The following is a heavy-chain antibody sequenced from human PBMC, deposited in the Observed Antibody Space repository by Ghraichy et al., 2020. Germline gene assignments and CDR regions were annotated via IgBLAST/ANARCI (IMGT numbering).Heavy chain of an antibody. CDR3: ARTVDYDFWSGFYPLPPYYFDY. J-gene: IGHJ4*02. Sequence: GPTLVKPTETLTLTCTVSGFSLSNAKMGVSWIRQPPGKALEWLAHIFSNDEKAYSTSLKSRLTISKDTSKSQVVLTMTNMDPVDTATYSCARTVDYDFWSGFYPLPPYYFDYWGQGTLVTVSS. V-gene: IGHV2-26*01. CDR2: IFSNDEK. D-gene: IGHD3-3*01. CDR1: GFSLSNAKMG.